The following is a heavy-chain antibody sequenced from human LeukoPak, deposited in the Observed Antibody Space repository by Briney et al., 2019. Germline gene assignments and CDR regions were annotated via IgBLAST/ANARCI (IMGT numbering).Heavy chain of an antibody. D-gene: IGHD1-26*01. V-gene: IGHV4-38-2*02. CDR3: ARETGTYSAFDY. J-gene: IGHJ4*02. CDR1: GYSISSGYY. CDR2: IYHSGST. Sequence: PSETLSLTCTVSGYSISSGYYWAWIRQPPGKGLEWIGTIYHSGSTYSNPSLKSRVTISVYTSKNQFSLRLSSVTAADTAVYYCARETGTYSAFDYWGQGTLVTVSS.